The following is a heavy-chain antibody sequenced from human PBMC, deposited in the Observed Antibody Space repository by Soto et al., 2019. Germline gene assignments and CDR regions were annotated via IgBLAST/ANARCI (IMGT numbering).Heavy chain of an antibody. CDR1: GFSVSTNY. J-gene: IGHJ4*02. CDR3: ARGRSASSDFDY. D-gene: IGHD3-10*01. V-gene: IGHV3-66*01. CDR2: IYSGGTT. Sequence: EVQLVESGGSLVQPGGSLRLSCAASGFSVSTNYMNWVRQAPGKGLEWVSVIYSGGTTYYADSVKGRFTISRDNSKNTLYLQMNSLRAEDTAVYYCARGRSASSDFDYWGQGTLVTVSS.